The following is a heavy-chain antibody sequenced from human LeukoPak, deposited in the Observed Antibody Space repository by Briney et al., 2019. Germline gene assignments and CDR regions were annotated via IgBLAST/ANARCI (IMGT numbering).Heavy chain of an antibody. CDR2: IWYDGSNK. CDR1: GFTFSSYG. CDR3: ARDRSYYDSSGYYLGWFDP. Sequence: GGSLRLSCAASGFTFSSYGMHWVRQAPGKGLEWVAVIWYDGSNKYYADSVKGRFTISRDNSKNTLYLQMNSLRAEDTAVYYCARDRSYYDSSGYYLGWFDPWGQGTLVTVSS. D-gene: IGHD3-22*01. J-gene: IGHJ5*02. V-gene: IGHV3-33*01.